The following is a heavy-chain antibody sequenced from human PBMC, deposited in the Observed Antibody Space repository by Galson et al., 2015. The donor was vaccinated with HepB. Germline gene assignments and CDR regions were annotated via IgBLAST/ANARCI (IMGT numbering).Heavy chain of an antibody. CDR1: GGTFSSYG. D-gene: IGHD3-10*01. CDR3: AIKEGMGRSHYYYYGMDV. CDR2: IIAIFGTT. J-gene: IGHJ6*02. Sequence: SVKVSCKASGGTFSSYGISWVRQAPGQGLEWMGGIIAIFGTTNYAQKFQGRVTITADESTSMAYMELSSLRSEDTAVYYCAIKEGMGRSHYYYYGMDVWGQGTTVTVSS. V-gene: IGHV1-69*01.